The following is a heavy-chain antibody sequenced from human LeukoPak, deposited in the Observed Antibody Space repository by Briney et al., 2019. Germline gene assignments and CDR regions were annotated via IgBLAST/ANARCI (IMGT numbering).Heavy chain of an antibody. CDR1: GFSFSTYW. J-gene: IGHJ4*02. Sequence: GGSLRLSCAVSGFSFSTYWMNWVRQAPGKGLEWVANIKQDGRQKDYVDSVKGRFTISRDNAKNSLYLEMNSLRVEDTAVYYCVGGSGWIFDYWGQGTLVTISS. V-gene: IGHV3-7*01. D-gene: IGHD6-19*01. CDR3: VGGSGWIFDY. CDR2: IKQDGRQK.